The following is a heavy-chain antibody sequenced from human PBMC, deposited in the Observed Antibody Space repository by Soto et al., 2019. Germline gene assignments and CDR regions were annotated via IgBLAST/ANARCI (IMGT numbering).Heavy chain of an antibody. CDR3: ARQYDFWSGRPTNYFDY. Sequence: TSETLSLTCTVSGGSTSSYYWSWIRQPPGKGLEWIGYIYYSGSTNYNPSLRSRVTISVDTSKNQFSLKLSSVSAADTAVYYCARQYDFWSGRPTNYFDYWGQGTLVTVSS. V-gene: IGHV4-59*08. J-gene: IGHJ4*02. CDR2: IYYSGST. CDR1: GGSTSSYY. D-gene: IGHD3-3*01.